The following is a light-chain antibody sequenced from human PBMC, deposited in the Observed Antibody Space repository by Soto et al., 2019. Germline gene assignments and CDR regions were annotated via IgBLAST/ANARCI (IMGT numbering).Light chain of an antibody. CDR3: AAWDDSLRDVV. J-gene: IGLJ2*01. CDR1: SSNIGDND. CDR2: TDN. Sequence: QSVLAQPPSASGTPGQRGTMSCSGGSSNIGDNDVFWYQQCPGTAPKLLTYTDNQRPSGVPDRFSDSKSGTSASLAISGLRPEDEADYYCAAWDDSLRDVVFGAGTKLTVL. V-gene: IGLV1-47*02.